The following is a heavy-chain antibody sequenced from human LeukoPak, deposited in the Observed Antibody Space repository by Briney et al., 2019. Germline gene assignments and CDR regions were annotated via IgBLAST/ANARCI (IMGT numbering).Heavy chain of an antibody. Sequence: GGSLRLSCAASGFTVSSNYMSWVRQAPGKGLEWVSVIYSGGSTYYADSVKGRFTISKDNSKNTLFLQMNSLRPEDTAMYYCAKFAKQFWADPSHRAFDIWGQGTMVTVSS. CDR1: GFTVSSNY. J-gene: IGHJ3*02. CDR2: IYSGGST. CDR3: AKFAKQFWADPSHRAFDI. D-gene: IGHD4-11*01. V-gene: IGHV3-53*05.